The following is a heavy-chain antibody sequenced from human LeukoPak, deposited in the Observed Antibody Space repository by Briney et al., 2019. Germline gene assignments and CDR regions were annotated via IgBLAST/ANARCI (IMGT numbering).Heavy chain of an antibody. CDR3: AKSENDYSNWSQFDY. D-gene: IGHD4-11*01. CDR1: GFTVSSNT. J-gene: IGHJ4*02. CDR2: ISGSGGST. Sequence: SGGSLRLSCAASGFTVSSNTMSWVRQAPGKGLEWVSAISGSGGSTYYADSVKGRFTISRDNSKNTVYLQMNSLRAEDTAVYYCAKSENDYSNWSQFDYWGQGTLVTVSS. V-gene: IGHV3-23*01.